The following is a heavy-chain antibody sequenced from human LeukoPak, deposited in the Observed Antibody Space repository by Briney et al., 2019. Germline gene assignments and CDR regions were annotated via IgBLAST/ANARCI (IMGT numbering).Heavy chain of an antibody. CDR1: GFTFRNYV. D-gene: IGHD3-10*01. CDR3: AREGYYGSGSPPSLYFDY. Sequence: GGSLRLSCAASGFTFRNYVIHWVRHAPGKGLEWVAVTSSDLNVKLYADSVKGRFTISRDNSRSTLYLQMDSLGPEDTAIYYCAREGYYGSGSPPSLYFDYWGQGTLVTVSS. V-gene: IGHV3-30-3*01. CDR2: TSSDLNVK. J-gene: IGHJ4*02.